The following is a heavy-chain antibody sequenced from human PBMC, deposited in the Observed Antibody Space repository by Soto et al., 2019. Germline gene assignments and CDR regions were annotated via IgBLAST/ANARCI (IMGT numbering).Heavy chain of an antibody. CDR3: ALECYGDLLNWFDP. CDR2: ISGGAT. V-gene: IGHV3-23*01. J-gene: IGHJ5*02. Sequence: EVQLLESGGGLVQPGGSLRLSCAASGFTFSNYAMTWVRQAPGKGLEWVSAISGGATYYADSVKGRFTISSDDSKNTLYLQMISRKPEDTAVDYWALECYGDLLNWFDPWGQGTLVTFSS. CDR1: GFTFSNYA. D-gene: IGHD4-17*01.